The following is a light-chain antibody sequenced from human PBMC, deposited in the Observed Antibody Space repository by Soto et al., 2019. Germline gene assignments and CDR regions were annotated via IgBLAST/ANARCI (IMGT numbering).Light chain of an antibody. V-gene: IGKV3-15*01. J-gene: IGKJ1*01. CDR2: DAS. CDR3: QQYNYWPPWT. Sequence: ILMTQSPATLSVSPGERATLSCRASQSVSNALAWYQQKPGQAPRLLIYDASTRATGIPARFSGSGSGTEFTLTISGLQSEDFAVYYCQQYNYWPPWTFGQGTKVESK. CDR1: QSVSNA.